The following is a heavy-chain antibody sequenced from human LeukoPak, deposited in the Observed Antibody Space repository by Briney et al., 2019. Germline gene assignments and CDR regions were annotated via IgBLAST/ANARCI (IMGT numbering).Heavy chain of an antibody. Sequence: SETLSLTCAVYGGSFSGYYWSWIRQPPGKGLEWLGEINHSGSTNYNPSLRSRVTISVDTSKNQFSLKPSSVTAADTAVYYCAREGGSGSYSAFDYWGQGTLVTVSS. D-gene: IGHD3-10*01. CDR3: AREGGSGSYSAFDY. CDR2: INHSGST. V-gene: IGHV4-34*01. J-gene: IGHJ4*02. CDR1: GGSFSGYY.